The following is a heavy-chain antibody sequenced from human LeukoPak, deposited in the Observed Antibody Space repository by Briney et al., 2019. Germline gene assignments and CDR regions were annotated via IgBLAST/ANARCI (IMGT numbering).Heavy chain of an antibody. D-gene: IGHD5-24*01. Sequence: SVKVSCKASGGTFSSYAISWVRQAPGQGLEWMGGIIPIFGIANYAQKFQGRVTITADKSTSTAYMELSSLRSEDTAVYYCARDCRDGYNLYYYYGMDVWGQGTTVTVSS. CDR3: ARDCRDGYNLYYYYGMDV. V-gene: IGHV1-69*17. CDR1: GGTFSSYA. CDR2: IIPIFGIA. J-gene: IGHJ6*02.